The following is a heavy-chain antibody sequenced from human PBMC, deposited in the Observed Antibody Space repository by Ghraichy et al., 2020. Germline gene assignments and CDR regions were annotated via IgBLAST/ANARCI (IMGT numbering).Heavy chain of an antibody. CDR1: GFIFSNHG. CDR3: ARRSAALWYFDV. Sequence: GESLRLSCAGSGFIFSNHGMAWVRQFPGKGLEWVSFISASGINIYHADSVKGRFTISRDNSKNTVSLQMNTLRVDDTAVYYCARRSAALWYFDVWGRGTLVTVSS. CDR2: ISASGINI. V-gene: IGHV3-23*01. J-gene: IGHJ2*01.